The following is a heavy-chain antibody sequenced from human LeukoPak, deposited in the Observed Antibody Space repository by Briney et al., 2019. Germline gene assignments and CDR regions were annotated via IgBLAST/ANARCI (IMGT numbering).Heavy chain of an antibody. J-gene: IGHJ4*02. D-gene: IGHD2-15*01. V-gene: IGHV4-59*12. CDR3: ARGRSGGTVDY. CDR1: GGSISSYY. CDR2: IYYSGPI. Sequence: PSETLSLTCTVSGGSISSYYWSWIRQPPGKGLEWIGYIYYSGPINYNPSLKSRVTISVDTSKNQFSLKLSSVTAADTAVYYCARGRSGGTVDYWGQGTLVTVSS.